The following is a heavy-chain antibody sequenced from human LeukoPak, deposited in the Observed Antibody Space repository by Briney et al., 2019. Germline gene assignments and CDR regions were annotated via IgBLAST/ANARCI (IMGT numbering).Heavy chain of an antibody. CDR3: ARDKRDYGDYGGAFDI. CDR1: GFTFSSYA. D-gene: IGHD4-17*01. Sequence: GGSLRLSCAASGFTFSSYAMHWVRQAPGKGLEYVSAISSNGGSTYYANSVKGRFTISRDNSKNTLYLQMGSLRAEDMAVYYCARDKRDYGDYGGAFDIWGQGTTVTVSS. V-gene: IGHV3-64*01. J-gene: IGHJ3*02. CDR2: ISSNGGST.